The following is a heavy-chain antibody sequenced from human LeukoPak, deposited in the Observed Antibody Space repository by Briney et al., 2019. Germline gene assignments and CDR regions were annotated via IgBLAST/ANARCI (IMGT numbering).Heavy chain of an antibody. CDR1: GGSISSYY. CDR3: ASRGYGSGSYYNVFDY. V-gene: IGHV4-34*01. Sequence: SETLSLTCTVSGGSISSYYWSWIRQPPGKGLEWIGEINHSGSTNYNPSLKSRVTISVDTSKNQFSLKLSSVTAADTAVYYCASRGYGSGSYYNVFDYWGQGTLVTVSS. J-gene: IGHJ4*02. D-gene: IGHD3-10*01. CDR2: INHSGST.